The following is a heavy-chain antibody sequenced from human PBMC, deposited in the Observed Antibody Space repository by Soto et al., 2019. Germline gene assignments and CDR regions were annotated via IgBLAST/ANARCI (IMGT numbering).Heavy chain of an antibody. D-gene: IGHD1-26*01. CDR2: SRNRAQSYST. Sequence: EVQLVDSGGNLVQPGESLRLSCAASGFTFSDHYMDWVRQAPGKGLEWVARSRNRAQSYSTEYAASVKGRFTISRDNSQNSLYLQMNSLKTEDTAVYYCARSSGTNRYCDLWGRGTLVTVSS. J-gene: IGHJ2*01. V-gene: IGHV3-72*01. CDR3: ARSSGTNRYCDL. CDR1: GFTFSDHY.